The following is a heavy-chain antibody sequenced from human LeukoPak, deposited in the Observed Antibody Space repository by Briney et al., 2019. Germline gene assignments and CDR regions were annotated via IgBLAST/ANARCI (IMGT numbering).Heavy chain of an antibody. CDR3: ARVPIAAADYYFDY. V-gene: IGHV4-59*01. CDR1: GGSISSYY. Sequence: SETLSLTCTVSGGSISSYYWSWIRQPPGKGLEWIGYIYYSGSTNYNPSLKSRVTISVDTSKNQFSLKLSSVTAADTAVYYCARVPIAAADYYFDYWGQGTLVTVSS. CDR2: IYYSGST. J-gene: IGHJ4*02. D-gene: IGHD6-13*01.